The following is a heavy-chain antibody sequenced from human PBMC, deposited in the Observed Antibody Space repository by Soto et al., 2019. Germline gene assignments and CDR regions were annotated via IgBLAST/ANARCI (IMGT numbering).Heavy chain of an antibody. CDR3: ARDGREASGMDV. CDR2: IYYRGST. J-gene: IGHJ6*02. D-gene: IGHD1-26*01. V-gene: IGHV4-59*02. CDR1: GGSVSSHY. Sequence: SETLSLTCTVSGGSVSSHYWIWVRQAPGKGLEWIGHIYYRGSTTYNPSLRSRSTISVDTSNNQFSLKLNSVTTADTAVYYCARDGREASGMDVWGQGTKVTVSS.